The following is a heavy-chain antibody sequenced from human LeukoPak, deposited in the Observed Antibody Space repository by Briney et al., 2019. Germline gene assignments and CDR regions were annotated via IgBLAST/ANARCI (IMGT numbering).Heavy chain of an antibody. CDR1: GESFSGYY. V-gene: IGHV4-34*01. J-gene: IGHJ4*02. Sequence: SETLSLTCAVYGESFSGYYCSWIRQTPGQGLEWIGEINDSETTNYNPSLKSRATISVDTSKNQFSLKLSSVTAADTAFHYCAREACSGGDCTNFDYGGQGTLVTVSS. CDR2: INDSETT. D-gene: IGHD2-21*01. CDR3: AREACSGGDCTNFDY.